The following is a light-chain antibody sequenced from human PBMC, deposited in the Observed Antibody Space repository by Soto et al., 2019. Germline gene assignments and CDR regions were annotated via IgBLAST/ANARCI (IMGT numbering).Light chain of an antibody. V-gene: IGKV1-5*03. CDR1: QSISSG. CDR2: KAS. Sequence: DIQMTQSPSTLSASVGDRVTITCRASQSISSGLAWYQQKLGQAPNLLIYKASSLESGVPSRFSGGGSGTEFTLTISSLQPDDFATYYCQQYKSHPWTFGQGTKVDIK. CDR3: QQYKSHPWT. J-gene: IGKJ1*01.